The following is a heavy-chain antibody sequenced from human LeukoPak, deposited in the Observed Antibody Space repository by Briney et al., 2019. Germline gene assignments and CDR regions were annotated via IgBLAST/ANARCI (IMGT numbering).Heavy chain of an antibody. CDR2: IYYSGST. CDR1: GGSISSYY. D-gene: IGHD6-19*01. J-gene: IGHJ5*02. V-gene: IGHV4-59*08. Sequence: SETLSLTYTVSGGSISSYYWSWIRQPPGKGLEWIGYIYYSGSTNYNPSLKSRVTISVDTSKNQFSLKLSSVTAADTAVYYCARHPIAVAGKGWFDPWGQGTLVTVSS. CDR3: ARHPIAVAGKGWFDP.